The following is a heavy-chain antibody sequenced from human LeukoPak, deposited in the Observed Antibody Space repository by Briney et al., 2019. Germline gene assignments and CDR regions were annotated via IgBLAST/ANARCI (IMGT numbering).Heavy chain of an antibody. V-gene: IGHV4-39*01. D-gene: IGHD3-16*01. Sequence: PSKTLSLTCTVSGGSISSSSYYWGWIRQPPGKGLEWIGSIYYSGSTYYNPSLKSRVTISVDTSKNQFSLKLSSVTAADTAVYYCARLGSHEVYYFDYWGQGTLVTVSS. CDR2: IYYSGST. CDR3: ARLGSHEVYYFDY. J-gene: IGHJ4*02. CDR1: GGSISSSSYY.